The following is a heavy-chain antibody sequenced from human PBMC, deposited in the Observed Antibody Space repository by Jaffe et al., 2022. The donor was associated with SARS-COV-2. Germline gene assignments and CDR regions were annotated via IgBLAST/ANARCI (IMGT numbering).Heavy chain of an antibody. D-gene: IGHD3-22*01. Sequence: QVQLVESGGGVVQPGRSLRLSCAASGFTFSSYGMHWVRQAPGKGLEWVAVISYDGSNKYYADSVKGRFTISRDNSKNTLYLQMNSLRAEDTAVYYCAKDHVGSGYWGGLYYYYGMDVWGQGTTVTVSS. J-gene: IGHJ6*02. CDR3: AKDHVGSGYWGGLYYYYGMDV. CDR2: ISYDGSNK. V-gene: IGHV3-30*18. CDR1: GFTFSSYG.